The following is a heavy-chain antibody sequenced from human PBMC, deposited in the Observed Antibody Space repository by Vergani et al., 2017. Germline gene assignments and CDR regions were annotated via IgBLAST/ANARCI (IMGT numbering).Heavy chain of an antibody. CDR2: IHYSENT. D-gene: IGHD6-19*01. CDR1: FDSIRNLY. Sequence: QVQLQESGPGLVKSSETLSLTCSVSFDSIRNLYCNWIRQPPGKGLEWIGSIHYSENTNYNPSLKTSITISVNTSKNQFSLTLTSVTAADTDVSYCASDTHSGQRADLWGQGILVTVTS. J-gene: IGHJ5*02. V-gene: IGHV4-59*11. CDR3: ASDTHSGQRADL.